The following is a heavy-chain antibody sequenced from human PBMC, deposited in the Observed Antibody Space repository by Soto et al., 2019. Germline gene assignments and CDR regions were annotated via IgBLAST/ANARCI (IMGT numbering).Heavy chain of an antibody. D-gene: IGHD4-4*01. Sequence: PGGSLRLSCAASGFTFSDYYMSWVRQAPGKGLEWVSYISSISTYANYADSVKGRFTISRDNAKNSLDLQMNSLRDDDTALYYCARLADCSNNICSYGMDVWRQGTTVTVSS. J-gene: IGHJ6*02. CDR3: ARLADCSNNICSYGMDV. V-gene: IGHV3-11*06. CDR1: GFTFSDYY. CDR2: ISSISTYA.